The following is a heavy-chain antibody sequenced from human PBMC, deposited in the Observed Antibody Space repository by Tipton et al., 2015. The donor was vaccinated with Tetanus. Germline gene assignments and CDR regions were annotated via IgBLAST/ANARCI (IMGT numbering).Heavy chain of an antibody. D-gene: IGHD2-15*01. CDR3: ARRAVAARFDY. J-gene: IGHJ4*02. Sequence: TLSLTCTVSGGSVSSGTYYWSWIRQHPGKGLEWIGNIYYTGSTNYNPSLKSRVTISIDTTKNQLSLKLSSVTAADTAVYYCARRAVAARFDYWGQGTLVTVSS. CDR1: GGSVSSGTYY. V-gene: IGHV4-61*01. CDR2: IYYTGST.